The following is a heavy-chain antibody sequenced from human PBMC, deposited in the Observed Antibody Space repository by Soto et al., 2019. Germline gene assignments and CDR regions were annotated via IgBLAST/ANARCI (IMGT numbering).Heavy chain of an antibody. CDR3: ARDSRIVGATTPAYNWFDP. D-gene: IGHD1-26*01. J-gene: IGHJ5*02. V-gene: IGHV1-69*01. CDR1: GGTFSRYA. CDR2: IIPIFGTA. Sequence: QVQLVQSGAEVKKPGSSVKVSCKASGGTFSRYAISWVRQAPGQGLEWMGGIIPIFGTANYAQKFQGRVTITADESTSTAYMELSSLRSEDTAVYYCARDSRIVGATTPAYNWFDPWGQGTLVTVSS.